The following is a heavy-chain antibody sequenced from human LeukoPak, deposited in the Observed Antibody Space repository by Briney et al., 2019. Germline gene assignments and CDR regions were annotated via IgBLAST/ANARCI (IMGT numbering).Heavy chain of an antibody. V-gene: IGHV1-69*05. CDR1: GGTFSSYA. J-gene: IGHJ4*02. Sequence: SVKVSCKASGGTFSSYAISWVRQAPGQGLEWMGGIIPIFGTANYAQKFQGRVTITTDESSSTAYMELSSLRSEDTAVYYCARGDGTTVPLRYWGQGTLVTVSS. CDR3: ARGDGTTVPLRY. CDR2: IIPIFGTA. D-gene: IGHD1-7*01.